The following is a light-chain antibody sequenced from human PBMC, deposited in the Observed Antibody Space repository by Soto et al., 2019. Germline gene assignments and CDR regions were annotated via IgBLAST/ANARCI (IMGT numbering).Light chain of an antibody. V-gene: IGLV1-44*01. J-gene: IGLJ1*01. CDR3: AAWDDSLNGQV. CDR2: SNN. CDR1: SSNIGSNT. Sequence: QSVLTQPPSASGTPGQRVTISCSGSSSNIGSNTVNWYQQLPGTAPKLLIYSNNQRPSGVPDRFSGSKSGTSASLAISGLXXXXXXDYYCAAWDDSLNGQVFGTGTKLTVL.